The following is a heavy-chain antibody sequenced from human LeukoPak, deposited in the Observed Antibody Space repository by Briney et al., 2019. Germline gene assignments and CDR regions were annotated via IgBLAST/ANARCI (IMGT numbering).Heavy chain of an antibody. CDR2: ISYDGSNK. CDR3: ATDLAGY. D-gene: IGHD3-3*01. J-gene: IGHJ4*02. V-gene: IGHV3-30*03. CDR1: GFTFSSYE. Sequence: GGSLRLSCAASGFTFSSYEMNWVRQAPGKGLEWVAVISYDGSNKYYADSVKGRFTISRDNSKNTLYLQMNSLRAEDTAVYYCATDLAGYWGQGTLVTVSS.